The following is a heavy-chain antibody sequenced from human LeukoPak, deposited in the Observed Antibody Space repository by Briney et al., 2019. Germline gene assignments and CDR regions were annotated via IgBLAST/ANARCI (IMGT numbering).Heavy chain of an antibody. V-gene: IGHV3-7*01. CDR2: IKQDGSEK. CDR3: AREWYDYGGNSGDAYGY. CDR1: GFTFSSYW. Sequence: GGSLRLFCAASGFTFSSYWMSWVRQAPGKGLEWVANIKQDGSEKYYVDSVKGRFTISRDNAKNSLYLQMNSLRAEDTAVYYCAREWYDYGGNSGDAYGYWGRGTLVTVSS. D-gene: IGHD4-23*01. J-gene: IGHJ4*02.